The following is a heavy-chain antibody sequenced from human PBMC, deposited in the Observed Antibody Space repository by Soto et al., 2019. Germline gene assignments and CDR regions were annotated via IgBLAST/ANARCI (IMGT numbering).Heavy chain of an antibody. CDR2: INPNSGGT. D-gene: IGHD3-10*01. CDR1: GYTFTGYY. J-gene: IGHJ4*02. Sequence: ASVKVSCKASGYTFTGYYMHWVRQAPGQGLEWMGWINPNSGGTNYAQKFQGRVTMTRDTSISTAYMELSRLRSGDTAVYYCARDHYYGSGSYYHGLGYWGQGTLVTVSS. CDR3: ARDHYYGSGSYYHGLGY. V-gene: IGHV1-2*02.